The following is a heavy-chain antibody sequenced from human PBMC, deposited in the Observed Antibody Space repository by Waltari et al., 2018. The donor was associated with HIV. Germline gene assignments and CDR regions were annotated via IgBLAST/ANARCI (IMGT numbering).Heavy chain of an antibody. CDR3: AKEKGISMIVNYYYGLGV. D-gene: IGHD3-22*01. J-gene: IGHJ6*02. CDR1: GFTFNSYA. V-gene: IGHV3-23*01. CDR2: IRCDVGSA. Sequence: EVQLLESGGGLVQPGGSLRLSCAASGFTFNSYAMTWVHQAPGKGLGCVSGIRCDVGSANYADSVKGRFTSSRDNSKNTLYLQMNSLRAEDTAVYYCAKEKGISMIVNYYYGLGVWGQGTTVTVSS.